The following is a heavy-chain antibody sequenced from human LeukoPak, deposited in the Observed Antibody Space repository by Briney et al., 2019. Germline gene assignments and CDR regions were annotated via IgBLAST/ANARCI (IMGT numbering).Heavy chain of an antibody. V-gene: IGHV3-33*01. CDR1: GFTFSSYG. CDR3: ARDAYGYCSSTSCFGYFDY. CDR2: IWYDGSNK. D-gene: IGHD2-2*01. Sequence: GGSLRLSCAASGFTFSSYGMHWVRQAPGKGLEWVAVIWYDGSNKYYADSVKGRFTISRDNSKNTLYPQMNSLRAEDTAVYYCARDAYGYCSSTSCFGYFDYWGQGTLVTVSS. J-gene: IGHJ4*02.